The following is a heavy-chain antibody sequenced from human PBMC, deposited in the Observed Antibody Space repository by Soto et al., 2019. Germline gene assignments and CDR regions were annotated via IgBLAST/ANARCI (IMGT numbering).Heavy chain of an antibody. D-gene: IGHD3-3*01. CDR2: IRIKPNNYAT. CDR1: GFTFSGSA. Sequence: EVQLVESGGGLVQPGGSLKLSCAASGFTFSGSAMHWVRQASGKGLEWVGRIRIKPNNYATADGASGKGRFTIYRDDSKNTAYLQMNSLNTEDTAVYYCSRQASDFWSGKPQYYMDVWGKGTTVTVSS. V-gene: IGHV3-73*01. J-gene: IGHJ6*03. CDR3: SRQASDFWSGKPQYYMDV.